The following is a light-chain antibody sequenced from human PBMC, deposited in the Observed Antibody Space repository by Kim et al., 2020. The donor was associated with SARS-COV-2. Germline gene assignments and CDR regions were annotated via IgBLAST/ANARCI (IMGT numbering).Light chain of an antibody. CDR1: NIGSKN. CDR3: QVWDSSTWV. V-gene: IGLV3-9*01. CDR2: RDS. J-gene: IGLJ3*02. Sequence: SVALGQTARITCGGNNIGSKNVHWYQQKPGQAHVLVIYRDSNRPSGIPERFSGSNSGNTATLTISRAQAGDEADYYCQVWDSSTWVFGGGTKLTVL.